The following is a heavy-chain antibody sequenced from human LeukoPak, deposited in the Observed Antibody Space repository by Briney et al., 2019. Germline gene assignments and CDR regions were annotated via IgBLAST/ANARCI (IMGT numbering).Heavy chain of an antibody. CDR3: ARDPDRYYFDY. V-gene: IGHV3-20*04. CDR1: GFTFDDYG. Sequence: GGSLRLSCAASGFTFDDYGMRWVRQAPGKGLEWVSGINWNGGSTGYVDSVKGRFTISRDNAKNSLYLQMNSLRAEDTALYYCARDPDRYYFDYWGQGILVTVSS. D-gene: IGHD1-14*01. CDR2: INWNGGST. J-gene: IGHJ4*02.